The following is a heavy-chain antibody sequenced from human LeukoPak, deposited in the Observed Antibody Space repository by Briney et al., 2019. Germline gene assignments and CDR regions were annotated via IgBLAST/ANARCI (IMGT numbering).Heavy chain of an antibody. V-gene: IGHV1-24*01. Sequence: ASVKISCKLSGKSLSQMSIHWVRQPPGKGLEWMAGFDPEDGEPVYAQTFEGRFMLAEDTSADTAYMELRSLRSDDTAVYYCATGFNWNYGECIWGQGTLVTVSS. J-gene: IGHJ4*02. CDR1: GKSLSQMS. D-gene: IGHD1-7*01. CDR2: FDPEDGEP. CDR3: ATGFNWNYGECI.